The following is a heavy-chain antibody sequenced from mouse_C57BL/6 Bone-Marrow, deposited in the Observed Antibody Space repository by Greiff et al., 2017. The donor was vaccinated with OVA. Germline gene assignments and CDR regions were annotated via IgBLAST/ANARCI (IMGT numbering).Heavy chain of an antibody. CDR2: IYPGDGDT. Sequence: VKLKQSGPELVKPGASVKISCKASGYAFSSSWMNWVKQRPGKGLEWIGRIYPGDGDTNYNGKFKGKATLTADKSSSTAYMQLSSLTSEDSAVYFCALINYVYVRWFAYWGQGTLVTVSA. J-gene: IGHJ3*01. CDR1: GYAFSSSW. D-gene: IGHD1-1*02. V-gene: IGHV1-82*01. CDR3: ALINYVYVRWFAY.